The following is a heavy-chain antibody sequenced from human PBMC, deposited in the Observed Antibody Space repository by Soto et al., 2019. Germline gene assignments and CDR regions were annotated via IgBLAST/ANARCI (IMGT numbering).Heavy chain of an antibody. Sequence: SETLSLTCTVSGGSISSSSYYWGWLRQPPGKGLEWFGSIYYSGTNYYNPSLRRRVTISEDTSKNQFSRQLSPVTAADTAVYYCARDQLGEAAAGAYWGQGTLVTVSS. CDR2: IYYSGTN. V-gene: IGHV4-39*07. J-gene: IGHJ4*02. CDR1: GGSISSSSYY. CDR3: ARDQLGEAAAGAY. D-gene: IGHD6-13*01.